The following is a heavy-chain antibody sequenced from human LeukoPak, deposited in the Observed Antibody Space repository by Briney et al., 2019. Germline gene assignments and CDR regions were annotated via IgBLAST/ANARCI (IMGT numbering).Heavy chain of an antibody. CDR1: GGSISSGGYY. V-gene: IGHV4-61*08. D-gene: IGHD5-24*01. CDR2: IYYSGST. Sequence: SETLSLTCTVSGGSISSGGYYWSWIRQHPGKGLEWIGYIYYSGSTNYNPSLKSRVTISVDTSKNQFSLKLSSVTAADTAVYYCARVRALQDYYYGMDVWGQGTTVTVSS. CDR3: ARVRALQDYYYGMDV. J-gene: IGHJ6*02.